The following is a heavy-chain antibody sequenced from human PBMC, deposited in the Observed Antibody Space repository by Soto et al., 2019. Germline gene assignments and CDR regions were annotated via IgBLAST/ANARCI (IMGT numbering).Heavy chain of an antibody. J-gene: IGHJ3*02. CDR2: IYPGDSDT. D-gene: IGHD3-10*01. CDR3: ARPGSMVRGVIASADAFDI. Sequence: GESLKISCKGSGYSFTSYWIGWVRQMPGKGLEWMGIIYPGDSDTRYSPSFQGQVTISADKSISTAYLQWSSLKASDTAMYYCARPGSMVRGVIASADAFDIWGQGTMVTVSS. V-gene: IGHV5-51*01. CDR1: GYSFTSYW.